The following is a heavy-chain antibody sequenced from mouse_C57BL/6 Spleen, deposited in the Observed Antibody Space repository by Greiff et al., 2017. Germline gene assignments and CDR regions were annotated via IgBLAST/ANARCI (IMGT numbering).Heavy chain of an antibody. CDR1: GYAFSSSW. D-gene: IGHD3-1*01. Sequence: VQLQQSGPELVKPGASVKISCKASGYAFSSSWMNWVKQRPGKGLEWIGRIYPGDGDTNYNGKFKGKATLTADKSSSTAYMQLSSLTSEYSAVYFCAKNSVSYYFDYWGQGTTLTVSS. V-gene: IGHV1-82*01. J-gene: IGHJ2*01. CDR2: IYPGDGDT. CDR3: AKNSVSYYFDY.